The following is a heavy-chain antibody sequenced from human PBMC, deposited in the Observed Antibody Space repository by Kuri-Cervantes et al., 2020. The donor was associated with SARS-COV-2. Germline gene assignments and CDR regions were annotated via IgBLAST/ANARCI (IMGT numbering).Heavy chain of an antibody. Sequence: SETLSLTCAVSGGSISSSSYYWGWIRQPPGKGLEWIGEIYHSGSTNYNPSLKSRVTISVDKSKNQFSLKLSSVTAADTAVYYCARDNFGSSWNNDAFDIWGQGTMVTVSS. CDR1: GGSISSSSYY. V-gene: IGHV4-39*07. J-gene: IGHJ3*02. D-gene: IGHD6-13*01. CDR3: ARDNFGSSWNNDAFDI. CDR2: IYHSGST.